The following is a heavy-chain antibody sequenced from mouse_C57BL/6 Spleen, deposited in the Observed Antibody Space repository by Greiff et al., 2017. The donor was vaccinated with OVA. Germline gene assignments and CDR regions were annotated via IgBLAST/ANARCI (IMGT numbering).Heavy chain of an antibody. V-gene: IGHV14-2*01. Sequence: EVHLVESGAELVKPGASVKLSCTASGFKINGYCMDWVKQRPGQGLEWIGRIDPGDGGTKYDEKFKGKATLTADTSSNTAYLQLSSLTSEDTAVYYCATVLTTVGSFDYWGQGTTLTVSS. CDR1: GFKINGYC. J-gene: IGHJ2*01. D-gene: IGHD1-1*01. CDR3: ATVLTTVGSFDY. CDR2: IDPGDGGT.